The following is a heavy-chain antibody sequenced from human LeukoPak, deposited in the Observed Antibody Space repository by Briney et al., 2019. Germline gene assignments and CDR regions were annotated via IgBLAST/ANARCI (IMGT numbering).Heavy chain of an antibody. CDR1: GFTFDDYA. J-gene: IGHJ4*02. D-gene: IGHD4-17*01. CDR3: AKDNYGDYGRIDY. V-gene: IGHV3-9*01. Sequence: GGSLRLSCAASGFTFDDYAMHWVRQAPGKGLEWVSGISWNSGSIGYADSVKGRFTISRDNAKNSLYLQMSSLRAEDTALYYCAKDNYGDYGRIDYWGQGTLVTVSS. CDR2: ISWNSGSI.